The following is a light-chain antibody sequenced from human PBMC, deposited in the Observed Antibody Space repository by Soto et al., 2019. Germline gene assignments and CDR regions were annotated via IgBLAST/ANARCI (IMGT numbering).Light chain of an antibody. CDR2: KAS. CDR1: QSISSW. CDR3: QHKT. Sequence: DIQMTQSPSTLSPSVGDRVTITCRASQSISSWLAWYQQKPGKAPKLLIYKASSLESGVPSRFSGSGSGTEFTLTISSLQPDDFATYYCQHKTFGQGTKVDIK. J-gene: IGKJ1*01. V-gene: IGKV1-5*03.